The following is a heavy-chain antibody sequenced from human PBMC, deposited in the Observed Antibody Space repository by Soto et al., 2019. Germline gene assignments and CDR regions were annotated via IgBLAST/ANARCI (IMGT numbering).Heavy chain of an antibody. Sequence: QVQLVQSGAEVKKPGSSVKVSCKASGDTLSTHGISWVRQAPGQGLEWMGGTIPIIGTTDYAEKFQGRVTITADESTTTSYMELRSLRPDDTAVYYWAAGDSSDTGDHGGQGTLVTFSS. V-gene: IGHV1-69*01. CDR1: GDTLSTHG. J-gene: IGHJ4*02. CDR3: AAGDSSDTGDH. D-gene: IGHD5-18*01. CDR2: TIPIIGTT.